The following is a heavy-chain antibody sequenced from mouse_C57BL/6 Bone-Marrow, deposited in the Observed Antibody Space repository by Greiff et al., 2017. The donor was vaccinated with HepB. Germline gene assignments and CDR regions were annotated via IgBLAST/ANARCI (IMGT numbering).Heavy chain of an antibody. CDR1: GFSLTSYG. CDR2: IWSDGST. D-gene: IGHD2-4*01. V-gene: IGHV2-6-1*01. Sequence: VKLKESGPGLVAPSQSLSITCTVSGFSLTSYGVHWVRQPPGKGLEWLVVIWSDGSTTYNSALKSRLSISKDNSKSQVFLKMNSLQTDDTAMYYCARHDYDGHYYAMDYWGQGTSVTVSS. J-gene: IGHJ4*01. CDR3: ARHDYDGHYYAMDY.